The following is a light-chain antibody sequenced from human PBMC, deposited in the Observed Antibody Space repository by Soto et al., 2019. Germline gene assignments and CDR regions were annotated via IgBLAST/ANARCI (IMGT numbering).Light chain of an antibody. CDR1: RSVSRTY. J-gene: IGKJ1*01. V-gene: IGKV3-20*01. CDR3: QQYSASLWT. Sequence: DIVLTQSPATLSLSPGDRATLSCRASRSVSRTYFAWYQQRPGQAPRLLIYGASNRATGIPDRFTGSGSGTDFTLTISRLEPEDFVVYYCQQYSASLWTFGQGTKVDIK. CDR2: GAS.